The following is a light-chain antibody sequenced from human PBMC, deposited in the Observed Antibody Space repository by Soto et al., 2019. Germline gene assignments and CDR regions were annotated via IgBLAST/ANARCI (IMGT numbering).Light chain of an antibody. CDR1: QTIRSNY. V-gene: IGKV3-20*01. J-gene: IGKJ1*01. Sequence: ETVLPQSPGTLSLSPGERATLSCRASQTIRSNYLAWYRQTPGQAPRLLIYGASNTATGIADRFTGSGSGTDFTRIISRLEPEEFAPDYCQQYGSSPWTFGQGTKVEIK. CDR2: GAS. CDR3: QQYGSSPWT.